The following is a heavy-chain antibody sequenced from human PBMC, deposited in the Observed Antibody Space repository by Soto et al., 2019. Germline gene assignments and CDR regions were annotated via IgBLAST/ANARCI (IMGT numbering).Heavy chain of an antibody. Sequence: GGSLRLSCAAAGFTFSDYYMTWIRQAPGKGLEWVSYVSSRSTSTNYADSVKGRFTISRDNSKNTLYLQMNSLRAEDTAVYYCAREQYDILTGYHNWFDPWGQGTLVTVSS. V-gene: IGHV3-11*06. CDR1: GFTFSDYY. J-gene: IGHJ5*02. CDR3: AREQYDILTGYHNWFDP. CDR2: VSSRSTST. D-gene: IGHD3-9*01.